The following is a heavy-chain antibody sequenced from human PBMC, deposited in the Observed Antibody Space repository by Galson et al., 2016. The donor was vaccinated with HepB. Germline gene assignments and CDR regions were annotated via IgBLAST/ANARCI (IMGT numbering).Heavy chain of an antibody. CDR2: VGSGGSDT. J-gene: IGHJ4*02. CDR3: AKDRHYWSAIDY. Sequence: SLRLSCAASGFTFSSTAMAWVRQAPGKGLEWVAGVGSGGSDTHYADLVKGRFTIPRDNSNNIVYLQMNNLRAEDTAVYYCAKDRHYWSAIDYWGQGSLVTVSS. V-gene: IGHV3-23*01. CDR1: GFTFSSTA. D-gene: IGHD3-3*02.